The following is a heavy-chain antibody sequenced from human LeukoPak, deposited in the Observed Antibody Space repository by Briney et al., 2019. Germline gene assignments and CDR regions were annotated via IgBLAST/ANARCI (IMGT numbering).Heavy chain of an antibody. V-gene: IGHV4-59*08. J-gene: IGHJ4*02. D-gene: IGHD1-1*01. Sequence: AETLTLTCTASGCPISSYYMNWIRQPPGKGLEWIGYIYYSGSTNYNPSPKSRVTISVDTSKNHFSLKLSSVTAADTAVYYCARYNWNDVGFAYWGQGTLVTVSS. CDR1: GCPISSYY. CDR3: ARYNWNDVGFAY. CDR2: IYYSGST.